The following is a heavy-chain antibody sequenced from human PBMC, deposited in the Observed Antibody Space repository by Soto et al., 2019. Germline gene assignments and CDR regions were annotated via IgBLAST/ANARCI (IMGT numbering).Heavy chain of an antibody. V-gene: IGHV4-39*07. CDR3: ARVGSGSS. D-gene: IGHD1-26*01. J-gene: IGHJ5*02. Sequence: SETLSLTCTVSGGSISSGDYYWSWIRQPPGKGLEWIGEINHSGSTNYNPSLKSRVTISVDTSKNQFSLKLSSVTAADTAVYYCARVGSGSSWGQGTLVTVSS. CDR1: GGSISSGDYY. CDR2: INHSGST.